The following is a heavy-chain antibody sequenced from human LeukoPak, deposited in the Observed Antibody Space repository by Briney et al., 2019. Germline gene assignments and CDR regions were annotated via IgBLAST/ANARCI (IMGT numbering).Heavy chain of an antibody. D-gene: IGHD3-3*02. CDR3: AREDRTSNYYYYGMDV. Sequence: GGSLRLSCAASGFTFSNAWMSWVRQAPGKGLEWVSYISSSGSTIYYADSVKGRFTISRDNAKNSLYLQMNSLRAEDTAVYYCAREDRTSNYYYYGMDVWGQGTTVTVSS. CDR2: ISSSGSTI. CDR1: GFTFSNAW. J-gene: IGHJ6*02. V-gene: IGHV3-11*04.